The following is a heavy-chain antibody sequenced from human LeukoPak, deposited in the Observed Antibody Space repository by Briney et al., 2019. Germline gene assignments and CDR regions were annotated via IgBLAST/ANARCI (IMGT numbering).Heavy chain of an antibody. CDR3: ARGPLRCSGGSCYSDYYYGMDV. Sequence: GGSLRLSCAASGFTFSSYEMNWVRQAPGKGLEWVSYISSSGSTIYYADSVKGRFTISRDNAKNSLYLQMNSLRAEDTAVYYCARGPLRCSGGSCYSDYYYGMDVWGKGTTVTVSS. J-gene: IGHJ6*04. D-gene: IGHD2-15*01. V-gene: IGHV3-48*03. CDR1: GFTFSSYE. CDR2: ISSSGSTI.